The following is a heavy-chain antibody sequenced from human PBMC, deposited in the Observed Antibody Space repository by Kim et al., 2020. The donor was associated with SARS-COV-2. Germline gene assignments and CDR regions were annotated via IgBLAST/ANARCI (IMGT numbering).Heavy chain of an antibody. Sequence: GGSLRLSCAASGFTLTNAWMHWVRQAPGKGLEWVGRLKSKSSGGTPDYAAPVKGRFIISSDESKNTLYLQMNSLKTEDTAMYYCVTDVVSNWGHGTLVTV. V-gene: IGHV3-15*01. D-gene: IGHD2-21*01. CDR1: GFTLTNAW. J-gene: IGHJ4*01. CDR2: LKSKSSGGTP. CDR3: VTDVVSN.